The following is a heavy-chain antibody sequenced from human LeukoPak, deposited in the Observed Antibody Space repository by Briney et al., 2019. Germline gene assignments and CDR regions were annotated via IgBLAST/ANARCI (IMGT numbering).Heavy chain of an antibody. J-gene: IGHJ6*02. D-gene: IGHD3-3*01. CDR2: ISYDGSNK. CDR1: GFTFSSYA. V-gene: IGHV3-30-3*01. CDR3: ARDDKWVWDFWSGSDYYYYGMDV. Sequence: PGRSLRLSCAASGFTFSSYAMHWVRQAPGKGLEWVAVISYDGSNKYYADSVKGRFTIPSDNSKNTLYLQMNSLRAEDTAVYYCARDDKWVWDFWSGSDYYYYGMDVWGQGTTVTVSS.